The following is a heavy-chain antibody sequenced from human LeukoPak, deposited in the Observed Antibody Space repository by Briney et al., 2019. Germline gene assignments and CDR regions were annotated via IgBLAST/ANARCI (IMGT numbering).Heavy chain of an antibody. V-gene: IGHV3-23*01. Sequence: PGGSLRLSCAASGFTFTTYSLSWVRQASGKGLEWVSTINDGGNITDYADSVRGRFTISRDNSKNTLYLQMNSLRAEDTALYYCAKKLFPGMGYYFDSWGQGAQVTVSS. CDR1: GFTFTTYS. CDR2: INDGGNIT. J-gene: IGHJ4*02. CDR3: AKKLFPGMGYYFDS. D-gene: IGHD3-10*01.